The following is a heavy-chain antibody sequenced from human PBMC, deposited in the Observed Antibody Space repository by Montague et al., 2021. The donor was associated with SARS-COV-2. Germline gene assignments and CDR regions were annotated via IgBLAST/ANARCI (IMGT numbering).Heavy chain of an antibody. Sequence: SETLSLTCSVSGGSISSSYWSWIRQPPGKGLEWIGCIYHYGSAKYNPSLRSRVTISVDTSTNQFSLKLRSVTAVDTAVYYCSRHASWYWYYLDYWGQGTLVTVSS. CDR3: SRHASWYWYYLDY. J-gene: IGHJ4*02. CDR2: IYHYGSA. V-gene: IGHV4-59*08. CDR1: GGSISSSY. D-gene: IGHD6-13*01.